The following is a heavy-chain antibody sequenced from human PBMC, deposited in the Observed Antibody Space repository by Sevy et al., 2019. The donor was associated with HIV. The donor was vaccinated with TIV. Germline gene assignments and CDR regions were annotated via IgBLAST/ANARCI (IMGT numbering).Heavy chain of an antibody. CDR2: ISYDGSYR. CDR1: GFTFSSYD. CDR3: AKNRPLRGGYFSRNGMDV. J-gene: IGHJ6*02. D-gene: IGHD3-16*01. V-gene: IGHV3-30*18. Sequence: GGSLRLSCAASGFTFSSYDIHWVRQAPGKGLEWVAIISYDGSYRYYADSVRGRFSMSRDNSKNTMYLQMSGLSAEDTAVYYWAKNRPLRGGYFSRNGMDVWGRGTTVTVSS.